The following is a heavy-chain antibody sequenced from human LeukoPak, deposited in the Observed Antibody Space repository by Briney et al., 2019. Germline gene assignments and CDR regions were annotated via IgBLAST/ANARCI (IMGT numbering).Heavy chain of an antibody. D-gene: IGHD2-2*01. J-gene: IGHJ4*02. CDR2: IYYSGST. V-gene: IGHV4-31*03. CDR3: ARAGCSSTSCYNPFDY. CDR1: GGSISSGGYY. Sequence: SETLSLTCTVSGGSISSGGYYWSWIRQHPGKGLEWIGYIYYSGSTYYNPSLKSRVTISVDTSKNQFSLKLISVTAADTAVYYCARAGCSSTSCYNPFDYWGQGTLVTVSS.